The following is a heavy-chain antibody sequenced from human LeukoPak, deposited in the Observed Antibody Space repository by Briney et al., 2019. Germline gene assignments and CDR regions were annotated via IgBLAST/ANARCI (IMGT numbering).Heavy chain of an antibody. Sequence: GGSLRLSCAASGFTFSDSWMTWVRQAPGRGLQWVADINQDGKTKRYMDSVEGRFTISRDNARNPMYLQMSSLRAEDTAVYYCARDPAYGALDYWGQGTLVTVSS. CDR2: INQDGKTK. CDR3: ARDPAYGALDY. D-gene: IGHD4-17*01. J-gene: IGHJ4*02. CDR1: GFTFSDSW. V-gene: IGHV3-7*01.